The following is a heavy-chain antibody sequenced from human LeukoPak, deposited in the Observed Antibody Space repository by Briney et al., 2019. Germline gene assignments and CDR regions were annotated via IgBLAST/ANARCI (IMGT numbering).Heavy chain of an antibody. D-gene: IGHD2-15*01. J-gene: IGHJ6*04. CDR2: INPNSGGT. CDR3: AGLIDCSGGSCYTELPLDV. CDR1: GYTFTGYY. Sequence: ASVKVSCKASGYTFTGYYMHWVRQAPGQGLEWMGWINPNSGGTNYAQKFQGRATMTRDTSISTAYMELSRLRSDDTAVYYCAGLIDCSGGSCYTELPLDVWGKGTTVTVSS. V-gene: IGHV1-2*02.